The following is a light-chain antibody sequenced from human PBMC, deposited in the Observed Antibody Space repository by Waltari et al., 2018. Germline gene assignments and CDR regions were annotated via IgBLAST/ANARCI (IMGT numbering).Light chain of an antibody. CDR2: VNSDGSH. CDR3: ETGGHGTWV. Sequence: QLVLTQSPSASASLGASVKLTCTLSSGHITNVLAWHQQQPGKGPRFLMKVNSDGSHRKGDDIPDRFSGSGSGPERYLTISSLQSEDEADYYCETGGHGTWVFGGGTKLTVL. V-gene: IGLV4-69*01. J-gene: IGLJ3*02. CDR1: SGHITNV.